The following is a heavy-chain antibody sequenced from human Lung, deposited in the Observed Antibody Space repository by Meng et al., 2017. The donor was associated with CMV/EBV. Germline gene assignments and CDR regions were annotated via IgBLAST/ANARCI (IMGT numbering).Heavy chain of an antibody. D-gene: IGHD3-16*01. V-gene: IGHV1-18*01. CDR2: ITAYNGNT. CDR3: ARRGTVISGPLDP. CDR1: GYTFISYG. Sequence: ASVKVSCKASGYTFISYGISWVRQAPGQGLEWMGWITAYNGNTNYAQKIQGRVTITADTSTSTAYMELRSLRSDDTAVYYCARRGTVISGPLDPWGQGTLVTVSS. J-gene: IGHJ5*02.